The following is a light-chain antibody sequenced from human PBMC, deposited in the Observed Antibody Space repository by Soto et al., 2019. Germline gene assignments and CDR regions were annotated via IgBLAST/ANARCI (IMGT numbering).Light chain of an antibody. CDR2: TTD. CDR1: SSNIGSNT. Sequence: QLVLTQPPSASGTPGQRVSISCSGSSSNIGSNTVHWYQQLPGTAPKLLIFTTDQRPSGVPDRFSGSTSGTSASLAISGLQSEDEADYYCAAWDDRLNGVVFGGGTKLTVL. V-gene: IGLV1-44*01. CDR3: AAWDDRLNGVV. J-gene: IGLJ2*01.